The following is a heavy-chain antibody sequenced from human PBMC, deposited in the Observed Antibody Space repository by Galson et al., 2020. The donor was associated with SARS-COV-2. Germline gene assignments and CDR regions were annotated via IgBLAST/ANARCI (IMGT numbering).Heavy chain of an antibody. CDR1: GYTFTSYY. V-gene: IGHV1-46*01. Sequence: ASVKVSCKASGYTFTSYYMHWVRQAPGQGLEWMGIINPSGGSTSYAQKFQGRVTMTRDTSTSTVYMELSSLRSEDTAVYYCARDLSSGSELLGFGELLATYGMDVWGQGTTVTVSS. CDR2: INPSGGST. J-gene: IGHJ6*02. CDR3: ARDLSSGSELLGFGELLATYGMDV. D-gene: IGHD3-10*01.